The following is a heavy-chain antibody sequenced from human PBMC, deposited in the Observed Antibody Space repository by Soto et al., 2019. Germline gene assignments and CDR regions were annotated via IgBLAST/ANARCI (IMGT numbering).Heavy chain of an antibody. CDR1: GFTFSSYA. V-gene: IGHV3-30-3*01. CDR3: ARGSSGYYNSRFYYFDY. Sequence: QVQLVESGGGVVQPGRSLRLSCAASGFTFSSYAMHWVRQAPGKGLEWVAVISYDGSNKYYADSVKGRFTISRDNSKKTLYLQMNSLRAEDTAVYYCARGSSGYYNSRFYYFDYWGQGTLVNVSS. J-gene: IGHJ4*02. D-gene: IGHD3-22*01. CDR2: ISYDGSNK.